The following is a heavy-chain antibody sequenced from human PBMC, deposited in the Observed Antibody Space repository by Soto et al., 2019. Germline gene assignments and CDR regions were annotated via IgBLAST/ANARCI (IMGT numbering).Heavy chain of an antibody. V-gene: IGHV3-30-3*01. D-gene: IGHD3-10*01. CDR2: ISYDGSNK. CDR1: GFTFSSYA. J-gene: IGHJ4*02. Sequence: SLRLSCAASGFTFSSYAMHWVRQAPGKGLEWVAVISYDGSNKYYADSVKGRFTISRDNSKNTLYLQMNSLRAEDTAVYYCARSGQSYFDYWGQGTLVTVSS. CDR3: ARSGQSYFDY.